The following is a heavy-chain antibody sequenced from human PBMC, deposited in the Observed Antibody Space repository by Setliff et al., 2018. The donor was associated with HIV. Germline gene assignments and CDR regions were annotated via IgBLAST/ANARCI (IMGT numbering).Heavy chain of an antibody. D-gene: IGHD3-3*01. CDR3: ARHISDFWSNYQTPFDY. J-gene: IGHJ4*02. CDR1: GGSISSSSYY. V-gene: IGHV4-39*01. CDR2: IYYSGST. Sequence: SETLSLTCTVSGGSISSSSYYWGWIRQPPGKRLEWIGSIYYSGSTYYNPSLKSRVTISVDTSKNQFSLNLSSVTVADTAVYYCARHISDFWSNYQTPFDYWGQGTLVTVSS.